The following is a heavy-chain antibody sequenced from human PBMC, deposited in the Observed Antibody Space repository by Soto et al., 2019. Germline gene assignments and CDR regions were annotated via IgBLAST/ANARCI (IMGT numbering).Heavy chain of an antibody. CDR2: IIPIFGTA. D-gene: IGHD3-10*01. CDR3: ARENRYYGSGSFSPYYYGMDV. V-gene: IGHV1-69*13. Sequence: GASVKVSCKASGGTFSSYAISWVRQAPGQGLEWMGGIIPIFGTANYAQKFQGRVTITADESTSTAYMELSSLRSEDTAVYYCARENRYYGSGSFSPYYYGMDVWGQGTTVTVSS. J-gene: IGHJ6*02. CDR1: GGTFSSYA.